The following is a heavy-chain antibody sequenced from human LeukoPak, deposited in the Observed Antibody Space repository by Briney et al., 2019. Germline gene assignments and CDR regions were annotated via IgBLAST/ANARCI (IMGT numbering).Heavy chain of an antibody. J-gene: IGHJ4*02. Sequence: SVKVSCKASGGTFSSYAISWVRQAPGQGLEWMGGIIPIFGTANYAQKLQGRVTVTTDTSTSTAYMELRSLTSDDTAVYYCARGWEGDYWGQGTLVTVSS. CDR2: IIPIFGTA. D-gene: IGHD1-26*01. CDR3: ARGWEGDY. CDR1: GGTFSSYA. V-gene: IGHV1-69*05.